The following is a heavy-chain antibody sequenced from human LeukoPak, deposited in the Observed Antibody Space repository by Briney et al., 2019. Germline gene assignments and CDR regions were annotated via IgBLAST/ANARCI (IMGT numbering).Heavy chain of an antibody. CDR1: GYTFTSYD. J-gene: IGHJ4*02. D-gene: IGHD6-13*01. V-gene: IGHV1-18*01. CDR2: ISAYNGNT. Sequence: ASVKVSCKASGYTFTSYDINWVRQATGQGLEWMGWISAYNGNTNYAQKLQGRVTMTTDTSTSTAYMELRSLRSDDTAVYYCARGVAAAGTGYWGQGTLVTVSS. CDR3: ARGVAAAGTGY.